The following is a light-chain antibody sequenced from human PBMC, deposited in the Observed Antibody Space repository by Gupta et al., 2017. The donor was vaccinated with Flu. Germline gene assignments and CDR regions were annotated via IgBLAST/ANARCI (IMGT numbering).Light chain of an antibody. Sequence: EIVLTQSPGTLSLSPGERATLSCRASQIISSNNLAWYQQKPGQAPRLLIRGASSRATDISDRFSGSGSGTDFTLTITRLEPEDFAVYYCQQYDRSPPTFGQGTKVEIK. CDR2: GAS. V-gene: IGKV3-20*01. J-gene: IGKJ1*01. CDR1: QIISSNN. CDR3: QQYDRSPPT.